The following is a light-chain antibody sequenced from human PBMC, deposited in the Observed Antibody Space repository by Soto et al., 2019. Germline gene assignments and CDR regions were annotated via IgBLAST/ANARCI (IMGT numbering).Light chain of an antibody. V-gene: IGLV2-14*01. Sequence: QSALTQPASVSGSPGQSITISCTGTSSDVGGYNYVSWYQQHPGKGPKLMIYEVSNRPSGVSNRFSGSKSGNTASLTISGLQAEDEADYYCSSYTSSSTHWVFGGGTKLTVL. J-gene: IGLJ3*02. CDR1: SSDVGGYNY. CDR3: SSYTSSSTHWV. CDR2: EVS.